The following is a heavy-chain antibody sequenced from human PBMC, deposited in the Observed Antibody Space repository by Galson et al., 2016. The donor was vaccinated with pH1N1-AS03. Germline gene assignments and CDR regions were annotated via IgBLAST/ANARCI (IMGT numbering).Heavy chain of an antibody. J-gene: IGHJ4*02. V-gene: IGHV1-69*05. CDR3: VRGDGGNNFDF. CDR1: GGTFNKYA. Sequence: SVEVSCKASGGTFNKYAITWVRQAPGQGLEWMGGIIPIFGNSDYAQKFQGRVTISTDKSTTTAYMELSSLRSEDTAVYYCVRGDGGNNFDFWGQGTLVTVSS. D-gene: IGHD4-23*01. CDR2: IIPIFGNS.